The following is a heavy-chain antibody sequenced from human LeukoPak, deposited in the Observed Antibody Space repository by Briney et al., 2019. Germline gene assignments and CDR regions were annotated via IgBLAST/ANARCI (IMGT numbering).Heavy chain of an antibody. CDR3: AKNILTGRYHYFDY. CDR2: ISGSGGST. J-gene: IGHJ4*02. D-gene: IGHD3-9*01. CDR1: GFTFSSYA. Sequence: GSLRLSCAASGFTFSSYAMTWVRQAPGKRLEWVSAISGSGGSTYYADSVKGRFTISRDNSKNTLYLQMNSLRAEDTAAYYCAKNILTGRYHYFDYWGQGTLVTVSS. V-gene: IGHV3-23*01.